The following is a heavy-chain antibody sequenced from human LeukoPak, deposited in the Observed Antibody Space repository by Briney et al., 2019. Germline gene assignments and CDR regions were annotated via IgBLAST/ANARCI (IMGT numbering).Heavy chain of an antibody. D-gene: IGHD3-9*01. CDR3: ARAPGVLRYFDWPLTFDY. V-gene: IGHV4-31*11. Sequence: SETLSLTCAVYGGSFSGYYWSWIRQHPGKGLEWIGYIYYSGSTYYNPSLKSRVTISVDTSKNQFSLKLSSVTAADTAVYYCARAPGVLRYFDWPLTFDYWGQGTLVTVSS. CDR2: IYYSGST. CDR1: GGSFSGYY. J-gene: IGHJ4*02.